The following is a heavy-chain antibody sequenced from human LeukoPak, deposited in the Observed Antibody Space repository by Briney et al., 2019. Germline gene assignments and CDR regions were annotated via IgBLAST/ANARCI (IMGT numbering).Heavy chain of an antibody. D-gene: IGHD3-22*01. V-gene: IGHV3-11*05. CDR1: GFTFSDYF. Sequence: PGGSLRLSCAASGFTFSDYFMTWIRQAPGKGLEWVSEISSSRSYTNNSYTNYADSVKGRFTISRDNAKNSLSLQMDSLRAEDTAVYYCARESDSSGYFDYWGQGTLVTVSS. CDR2: ISSSRSYTNNSYT. J-gene: IGHJ4*02. CDR3: ARESDSSGYFDY.